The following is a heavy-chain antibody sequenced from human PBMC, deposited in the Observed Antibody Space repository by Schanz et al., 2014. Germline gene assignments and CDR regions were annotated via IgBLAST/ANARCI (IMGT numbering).Heavy chain of an antibody. CDR3: VRVPSRDVSFDL. V-gene: IGHV1-8*01. D-gene: IGHD3-16*01. CDR2: MNPDSGNT. J-gene: IGHJ2*01. Sequence: QVQLVQSGAEVKRPGASVRVSCKASGYTFTSYDFNWVRQAPGQGLEWMGWMNPDSGNTGYAQKFQGRVTMTRNTSISTAYMELSSLRSEDTAVYYCVRVPSRDVSFDLWGRGTLVTVSS. CDR1: GYTFTSYD.